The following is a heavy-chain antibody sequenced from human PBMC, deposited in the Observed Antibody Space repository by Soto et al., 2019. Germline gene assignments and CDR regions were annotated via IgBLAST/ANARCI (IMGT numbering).Heavy chain of an antibody. Sequence: PGESLKISCKGSGYSFTNYWITWVRQMTGKGLEWMGTIDPSDSYTNYGPSFQGHVTISADKSINTAYLQWSSLKASDTAMYYCARWGAYYYASSGPFDYWGQGTLVTVSS. V-gene: IGHV5-10-1*01. CDR3: ARWGAYYYASSGPFDY. CDR2: IDPSDSYT. CDR1: GYSFTNYW. D-gene: IGHD3-22*01. J-gene: IGHJ4*01.